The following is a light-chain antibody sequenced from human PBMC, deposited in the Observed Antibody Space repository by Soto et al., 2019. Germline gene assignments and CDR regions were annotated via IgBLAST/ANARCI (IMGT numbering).Light chain of an antibody. V-gene: IGKV3-20*01. CDR3: QQYVTLPYT. CDR2: GAS. CDR1: QSVTTS. J-gene: IGKJ2*01. Sequence: EIVLTQSPGTLALSPGERATLSCRASQSVTTSLGWYQQKPGQAPRLLIYGASNRAPGIPDWFSGSGSGTDFTLTINRLEPEDFALFYCQQYVTLPYTFGQGTKIEI.